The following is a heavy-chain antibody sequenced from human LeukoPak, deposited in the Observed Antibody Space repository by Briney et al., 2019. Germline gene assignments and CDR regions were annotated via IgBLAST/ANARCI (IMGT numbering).Heavy chain of an antibody. Sequence: GGSLRLSCAASGFTFSSYEMNWFRQAPEKGLEWVSYISSSGSTIYYADSVKGQFTISRDNAKNSLYLQMNSLRAEDTAVYYCARGVVAVAADDYWGQGTLVTVSS. CDR2: ISSSGSTI. J-gene: IGHJ4*02. V-gene: IGHV3-48*03. CDR3: ARGVVAVAADDY. D-gene: IGHD2-15*01. CDR1: GFTFSSYE.